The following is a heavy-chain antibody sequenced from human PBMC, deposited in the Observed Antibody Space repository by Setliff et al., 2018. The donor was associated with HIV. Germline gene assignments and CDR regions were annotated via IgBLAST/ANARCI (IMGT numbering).Heavy chain of an antibody. V-gene: IGHV1-69-2*01. CDR1: GYTFTDYY. D-gene: IGHD5-12*01. CDR2: VDPEDGET. J-gene: IGHJ4*02. Sequence: ASVKVSCKASGYTFTDYYMHWVQQAPGKGLEWLGRVDPEDGETIYAEKFLGRVTITADTSTDTAYMELSSLRSEDTAVYYCATYGRDGYNYQVYWGQGTLVTVSS. CDR3: ATYGRDGYNYQVY.